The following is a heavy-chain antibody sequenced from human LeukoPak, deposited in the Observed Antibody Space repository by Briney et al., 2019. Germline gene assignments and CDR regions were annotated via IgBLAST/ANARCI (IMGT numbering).Heavy chain of an antibody. Sequence: SETLSLTCTVSGGSISSYYWSWIRQPAGKGLEGIGHIYTTGSTNYNPSLKSRVTMSVDTSKNQFSLKLSSVTAADTAVYYCARGPEVLEWLLSGWFDPWGQGTLVTVSS. CDR1: GGSISSYY. CDR2: IYTTGST. D-gene: IGHD3-3*01. CDR3: ARGPEVLEWLLSGWFDP. J-gene: IGHJ5*02. V-gene: IGHV4-4*07.